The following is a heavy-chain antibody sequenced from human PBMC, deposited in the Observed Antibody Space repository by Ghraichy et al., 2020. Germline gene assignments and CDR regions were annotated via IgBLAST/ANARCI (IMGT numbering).Heavy chain of an antibody. CDR2: IYSGGST. CDR3: ARDLYSHLVLGYYYYYYGMDV. D-gene: IGHD5-18*01. J-gene: IGHJ6*02. CDR1: GFTVSSNY. V-gene: IGHV3-66*02. Sequence: RGSLRLSCAASGFTVSSNYMSWVRQAPGKGLEWVSVIYSGGSTYYADSVKGRFTISRDNSKNTLYLQMNSLRAEDTAVYYCARDLYSHLVLGYYYYYYGMDVWGQGTTVTVSS.